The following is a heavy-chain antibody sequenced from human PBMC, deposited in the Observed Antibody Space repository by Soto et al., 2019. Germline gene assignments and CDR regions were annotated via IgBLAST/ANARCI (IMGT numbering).Heavy chain of an antibody. CDR3: ASLHGARFDP. CDR1: GGSISTNY. CDR2: ISSSGYT. V-gene: IGHV4-4*08. J-gene: IGHJ5*02. Sequence: QVQLQESGPGLVKPSETLSLTCTVSGGSISTNYWSWIRQPPGKGLEWIGYISSSGYTNYNASLKSRIPISIDTSKNQFSLKLPSVTAADTAVYYCASLHGARFDPWGQGTLVTVSS. D-gene: IGHD4-17*01.